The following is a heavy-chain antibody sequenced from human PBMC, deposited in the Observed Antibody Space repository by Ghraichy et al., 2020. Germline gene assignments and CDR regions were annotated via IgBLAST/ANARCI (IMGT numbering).Heavy chain of an antibody. D-gene: IGHD1-1*01. V-gene: IGHV3-7*03. CDR3: VRVDNWDFDY. CDR2: IRQDGGEK. Sequence: ETLSLTCAASGFTFSGYWMSWVRQAPGKGLEWVASIRQDGGEKYYVDSVRGRFTISRDNAKNSLYLQMNSLRAEDTAVYYCVRVDNWDFDYWGQGTLVTVSS. CDR1: GFTFSGYW. J-gene: IGHJ4*02.